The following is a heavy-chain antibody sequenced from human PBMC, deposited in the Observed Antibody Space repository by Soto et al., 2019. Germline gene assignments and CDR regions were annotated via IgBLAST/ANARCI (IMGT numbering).Heavy chain of an antibody. Sequence: QVPLVQSGAEVKKPGASLKVYCKASGYTFSNFGVSWVRQAPGQGLEWIGWINPDNGDTNYGQKFQGRATMTTDTFTNTAYMEVRGLRSDDTAVYYCARGVRVSAYLDYYMDVWGEGTTVTVSS. CDR1: GYTFSNFG. V-gene: IGHV1-18*01. CDR2: INPDNGDT. J-gene: IGHJ6*03. CDR3: ARGVRVSAYLDYYMDV. D-gene: IGHD3-10*02.